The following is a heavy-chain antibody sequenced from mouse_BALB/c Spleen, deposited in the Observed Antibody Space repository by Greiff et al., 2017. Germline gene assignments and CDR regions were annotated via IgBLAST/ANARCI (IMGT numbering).Heavy chain of an antibody. J-gene: IGHJ2*01. CDR3: ARIESDYYGYYFDY. CDR2: ISSGGST. D-gene: IGHD1-1*01. Sequence: DVKLQESGGGLVKPGGSLKLSCAASGFTFSSYAMSWVRQTPEKRLEWVASISSGGSTYYPDSVKGRFTISRDNARNILYLQMSSLRSEDTAMYYCARIESDYYGYYFDYWGQGTTLTVSS. V-gene: IGHV5-6-5*01. CDR1: GFTFSSYA.